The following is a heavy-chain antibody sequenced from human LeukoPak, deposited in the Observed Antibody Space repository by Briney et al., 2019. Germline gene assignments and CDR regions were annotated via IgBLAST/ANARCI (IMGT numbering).Heavy chain of an antibody. V-gene: IGHV1-2*02. CDR2: INPNSGGT. CDR3: ARVGYCSSTSCYWEFDY. J-gene: IGHJ4*02. CDR1: GYTFTGYY. D-gene: IGHD2-2*03. Sequence: GASVKVSCKASGYTFTGYYMHWVRQAPGQGVEWVGWINPNSGGTNYAQKFQGRVTMTRDTSISTAYMELSRLRSDDTAVYYCARVGYCSSTSCYWEFDYWGQGTLVTVSS.